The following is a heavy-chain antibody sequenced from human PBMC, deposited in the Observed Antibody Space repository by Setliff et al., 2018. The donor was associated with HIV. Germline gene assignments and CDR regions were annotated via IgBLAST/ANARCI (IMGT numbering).Heavy chain of an antibody. Sequence: GGSLRLSCAASGLPFSNFAMSWVRQAPGKGLQWVSWISGGGDTTSYSYSVQGRFTISRDNSKNTLYLRMKSLRAEDTAVFYCAQAQTSVSGSYYQYLQHWGQGTLVTVSS. V-gene: IGHV3-23*01. J-gene: IGHJ1*01. CDR2: ISGGGDTT. D-gene: IGHD3-10*01. CDR1: GLPFSNFA. CDR3: AQAQTSVSGSYYQYLQH.